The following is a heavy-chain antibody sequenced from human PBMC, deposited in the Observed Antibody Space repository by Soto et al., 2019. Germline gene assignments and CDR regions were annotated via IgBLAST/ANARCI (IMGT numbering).Heavy chain of an antibody. CDR1: GASIRSDDFY. CDR2: IYHSGST. V-gene: IGHV4-30-4*01. Sequence: QVQLQESGPGLVKPSQTLSLTCTVPGASIRSDDFYWSWIRQPPGKGLEWIGNIYHSGSTDYNPSLKSRVTISKDPSKNQFSLKLGSVTAADTAVYYCARGSFFRGYFDSWGQGTLVTVSS. D-gene: IGHD3-10*01. J-gene: IGHJ4*02. CDR3: ARGSFFRGYFDS.